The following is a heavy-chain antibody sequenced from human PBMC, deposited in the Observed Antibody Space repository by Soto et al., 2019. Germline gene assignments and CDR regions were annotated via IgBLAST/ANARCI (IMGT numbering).Heavy chain of an antibody. CDR2: ITSGGGNT. CDR1: GFAFSSYA. D-gene: IGHD2-2*01. Sequence: EGSLRLSCAASGFAFSSYATSWIRQAPGKGLEWVSSITSGGGNTYYADSVKGRFTISRDNSKNTLYLQMSSLRAEDTAVYYCAKHCGSSSCYRFDPWGQGTLVTVSS. CDR3: AKHCGSSSCYRFDP. J-gene: IGHJ5*02. V-gene: IGHV3-23*01.